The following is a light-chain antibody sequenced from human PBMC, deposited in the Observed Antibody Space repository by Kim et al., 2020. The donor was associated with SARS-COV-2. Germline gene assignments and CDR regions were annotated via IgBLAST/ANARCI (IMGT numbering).Light chain of an antibody. V-gene: IGKV3-15*01. Sequence: EMAVTQSPATLSVSPGERAILSCRASQSVGTNLAWYQQRPGQAHRLLIYSASIRAIGIPARFSGSGSGTDFTLTISSLQSEDLAVYYCQHYDNWPPWKFGQGTKVDIK. CDR2: SAS. J-gene: IGKJ1*01. CDR3: QHYDNWPPWK. CDR1: QSVGTN.